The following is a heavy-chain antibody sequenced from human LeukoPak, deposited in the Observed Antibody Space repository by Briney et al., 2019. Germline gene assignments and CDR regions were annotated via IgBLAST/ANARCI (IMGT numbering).Heavy chain of an antibody. V-gene: IGHV3-30-3*01. J-gene: IGHJ5*02. CDR3: ARLSSGWLIDP. CDR1: GFTFSSYA. CDR2: ISYDGSNK. D-gene: IGHD6-19*01. Sequence: PGRSLRLSCAASGFTFSSYAMHWVRQAPGKGLEWVAVISYDGSNKYYADSVKGRFTISRDNSKNTLYLQMNSLRVEDTAVYYCARLSSGWLIDPWGQGTLVTVSS.